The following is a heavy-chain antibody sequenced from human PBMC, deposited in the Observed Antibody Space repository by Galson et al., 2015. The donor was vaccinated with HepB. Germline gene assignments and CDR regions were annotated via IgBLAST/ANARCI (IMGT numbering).Heavy chain of an antibody. V-gene: IGHV3-23*01. CDR2: ISATGHST. Sequence: SLRLSCAASGFTFSGYGMNWVRQAPGKGLEWVSVISATGHSTYSVDSVKGRFTISRDNSKNTLYLQMNSLRVEDTAVYYCAKEGYYDTSGYSNRYSYYYMDVWGKGTTVTVSS. CDR1: GFTFSGYG. D-gene: IGHD3-22*01. J-gene: IGHJ6*03. CDR3: AKEGYYDTSGYSNRYSYYYMDV.